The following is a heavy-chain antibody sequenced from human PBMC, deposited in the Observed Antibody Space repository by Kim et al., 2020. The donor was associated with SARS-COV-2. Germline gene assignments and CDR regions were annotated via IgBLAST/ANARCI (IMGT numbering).Heavy chain of an antibody. D-gene: IGHD3-3*01. CDR1: GFPLTNSG. V-gene: IGHV3-33*01. Sequence: GGSLRLSCAASGFPLTNSGIHWVRQAPGKGLEWVAIIYYDGTTKYYADSVKGRFTISRDSSKNTVYLQMNSLRIEDTAVYYCAREGFWSGYEGDGVGLDVWGQGTTATVSS. J-gene: IGHJ6*02. CDR3: AREGFWSGYEGDGVGLDV. CDR2: IYYDGTTK.